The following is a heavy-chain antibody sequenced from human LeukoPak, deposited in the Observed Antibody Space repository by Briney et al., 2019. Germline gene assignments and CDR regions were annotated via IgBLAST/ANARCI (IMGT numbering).Heavy chain of an antibody. CDR3: AKHDYGDYAEGFDY. V-gene: IGHV3-21*01. D-gene: IGHD4-17*01. CDR2: ISSSSSYI. J-gene: IGHJ4*02. CDR1: GFTFSSYS. Sequence: GGSLRLSCAASGFTFSSYSMNWVRQAPGKGLEWVSSISSSSSYIYYADSVKGRFTISRDNAKNSLYLQMNSLRAEDTAVYYCAKHDYGDYAEGFDYWGQGTLVTVSS.